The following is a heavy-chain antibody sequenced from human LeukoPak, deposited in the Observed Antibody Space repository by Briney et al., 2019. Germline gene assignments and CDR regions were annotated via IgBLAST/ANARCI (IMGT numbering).Heavy chain of an antibody. Sequence: ASVKVSCKASGYTFTSYGISWVRQAPGQGLEWMGWISAYNGNTNYAQKLQGRVTMTTDTSTSTAYMELRSLRSDDTAVYYCASSVWGYDQGQAFDIWGQGTMVTVSS. CDR1: GYTFTSYG. CDR2: ISAYNGNT. D-gene: IGHD5-12*01. V-gene: IGHV1-18*01. CDR3: ASSVWGYDQGQAFDI. J-gene: IGHJ3*02.